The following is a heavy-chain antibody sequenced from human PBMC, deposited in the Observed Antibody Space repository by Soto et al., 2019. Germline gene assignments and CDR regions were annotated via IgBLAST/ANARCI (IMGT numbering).Heavy chain of an antibody. V-gene: IGHV1-69*13. D-gene: IGHD2-2*01. CDR3: ARVFSSASCYSTYCNSGMDF. CDR1: GGTLSSYA. J-gene: IGHJ6*04. Sequence: PVELSCKASGGTLSSYAISWVRQAPGQGLEWMGGIIPIFGTANYAQKFQGRVTITADETTSTAYMELSSLRSEDTAVYYCARVFSSASCYSTYCNSGMDFRGNGTTVPVS. CDR2: IIPIFGTA.